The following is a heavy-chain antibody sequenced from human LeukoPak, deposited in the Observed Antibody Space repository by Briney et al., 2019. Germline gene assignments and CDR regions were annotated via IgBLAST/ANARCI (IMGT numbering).Heavy chain of an antibody. CDR3: AKCMSSTGVCLSFDY. Sequence: GGSLRLSCEASGFTFFNYAMSWVRQAPGKGLQWVSGIGSDSATFYTDSVKGRFTISRDNSKNTAYLHIDSLRAEDTAVYYCAKCMSSTGVCLSFDYWGQGILVAVST. V-gene: IGHV3-23*01. J-gene: IGHJ4*02. CDR2: IGSDSAT. CDR1: GFTFFNYA. D-gene: IGHD2-21*02.